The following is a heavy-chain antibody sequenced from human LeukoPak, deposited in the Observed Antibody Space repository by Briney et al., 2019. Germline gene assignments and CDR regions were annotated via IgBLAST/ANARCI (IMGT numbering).Heavy chain of an antibody. CDR2: INLDGSEK. Sequence: GGSLRLSCAASGFTFSSYSMNWVRQAPGKGLEWVANINLDGSEKYYVDSVKGRFTISRDNAKNSLYLQMNSLRAEDTAVYYCTGDQNGSDVFGGQGKMVTVSS. D-gene: IGHD2-8*01. V-gene: IGHV3-7*01. CDR3: TGDQNGSDVF. J-gene: IGHJ3*01. CDR1: GFTFSSYS.